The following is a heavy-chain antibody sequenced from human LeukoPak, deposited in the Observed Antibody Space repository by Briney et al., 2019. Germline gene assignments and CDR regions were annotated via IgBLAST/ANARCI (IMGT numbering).Heavy chain of an antibody. CDR1: GTSVSSTSAA. CDR3: ARDACIAAGGSRTRPYYYYGMDV. D-gene: IGHD6-13*01. CDR2: TYYRTKWYN. Sequence: PSQTRSFTGAISGTSVSSTSAAWNWIRQSQSRGLEWLGSTYYRTKWYNDYAVSVKSRITINPDTSKNQFSLQLNSVTPEDTAVYYCARDACIAAGGSRTRPYYYYGMDVWGQGTKVTVSS. V-gene: IGHV6-1*01. J-gene: IGHJ6*02.